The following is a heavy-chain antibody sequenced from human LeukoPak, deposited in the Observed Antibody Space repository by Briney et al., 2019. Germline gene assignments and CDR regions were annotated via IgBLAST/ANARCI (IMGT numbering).Heavy chain of an antibody. Sequence: SETLSLTCTVSGGPISSYYWSWIRQPAGKGLEWIGRIYTSGSTNYNPSLRSRVTMLVDTSKNQFSLKLSSVTAADTAVYYCARASGYCSSTSCFLDAFDIWGQGTMVTVSS. D-gene: IGHD2-2*01. CDR2: IYTSGST. CDR3: ARASGYCSSTSCFLDAFDI. CDR1: GGPISSYY. J-gene: IGHJ3*02. V-gene: IGHV4-4*07.